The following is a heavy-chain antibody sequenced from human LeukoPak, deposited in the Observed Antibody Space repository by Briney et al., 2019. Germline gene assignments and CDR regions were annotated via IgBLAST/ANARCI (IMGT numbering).Heavy chain of an antibody. CDR3: ARGGRDGYNHEDY. V-gene: IGHV4-61*02. Sequence: SETLSLTCTVSGGSISSGSYYWSWIRQPAGRGLEWIGRIYTSGSTNYNPSLKSRVTISVDTSKNQFSLKLSSVTAADTAMYYCARGGRDGYNHEDYWGQGTLVTVSS. CDR2: IYTSGST. D-gene: IGHD5-24*01. J-gene: IGHJ4*02. CDR1: GGSISSGSYY.